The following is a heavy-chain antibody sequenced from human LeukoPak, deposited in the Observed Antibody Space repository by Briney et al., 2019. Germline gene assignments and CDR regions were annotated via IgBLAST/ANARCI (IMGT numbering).Heavy chain of an antibody. V-gene: IGHV3-30-3*01. CDR2: ISYDGSNK. D-gene: IGHD3-22*01. J-gene: IGHJ4*02. Sequence: GGSLRLSCAASGFTFSSYAMHWVRQAPGKGLEWVAVISYDGSNKYYADSVKGRFTISRDNSKNTLYLQMNSLRAEDTAVYYCAKGYYDSRGYSHYYFDYWGQGTLVTVSS. CDR3: AKGYYDSRGYSHYYFDY. CDR1: GFTFSSYA.